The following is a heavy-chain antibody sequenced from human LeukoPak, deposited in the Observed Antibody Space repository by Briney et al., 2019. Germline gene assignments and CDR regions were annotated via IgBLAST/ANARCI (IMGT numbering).Heavy chain of an antibody. D-gene: IGHD1-26*01. Sequence: GASVKVSCKASGYTFTGYYIHWVRQAPGQGLEWMGHIDPKNGGTKYAQKFQDRFIMTRDTSINTAYMELSRLRSDDTAVYSCARDPSTKYYSDYWGQGTLVTVSS. J-gene: IGHJ4*02. CDR2: IDPKNGGT. CDR3: ARDPSTKYYSDY. CDR1: GYTFTGYY. V-gene: IGHV1-2*06.